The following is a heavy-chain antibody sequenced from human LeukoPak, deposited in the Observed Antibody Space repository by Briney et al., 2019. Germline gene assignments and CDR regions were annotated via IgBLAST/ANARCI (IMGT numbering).Heavy chain of an antibody. CDR2: ISSSSSYI. V-gene: IGHV3-21*01. Sequence: GGSLRLSCAASGFTFSSYAMSWVRQAPGKGLEWVSSISSSSSYIYYADSVKGRFTISRDNARNSLYLQMNSLRAEDTAVYYCAKGGQNYGGNSGYWGQGTLVTVSS. D-gene: IGHD4-23*01. J-gene: IGHJ4*02. CDR3: AKGGQNYGGNSGY. CDR1: GFTFSSYA.